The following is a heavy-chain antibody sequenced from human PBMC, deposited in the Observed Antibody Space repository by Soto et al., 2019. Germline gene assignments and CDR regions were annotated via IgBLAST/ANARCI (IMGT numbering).Heavy chain of an antibody. CDR2: ISYDGSNK. CDR3: ARDGNIVVVVAATGWFDP. V-gene: IGHV3-30-3*01. CDR1: GFTFSSYA. Sequence: GGSLRLSCAASGFTFSSYAMHWVRQAPGKGLEWVAVISYDGSNKYYADSVEGRFTISRDNSKNTLYLQMNSLRAEDTAVYYCARDGNIVVVVAATGWFDPWGQGTLVTVSS. D-gene: IGHD2-15*01. J-gene: IGHJ5*02.